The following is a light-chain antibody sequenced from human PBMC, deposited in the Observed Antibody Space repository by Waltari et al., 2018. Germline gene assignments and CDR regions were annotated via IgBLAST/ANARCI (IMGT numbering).Light chain of an antibody. CDR1: QDITTA. CDR2: DAS. J-gene: IGKJ3*01. Sequence: QLTQSPSSLSAPAGATVTITCRASQDITTALNGYQQEAGKPPKRLIFDASTRQSGVPSRFSGSGSGTDFTLTISSLQPEDFVTYCLQYRSHPFTFGPGTRLEIK. V-gene: IGKV1-13*02. CDR3: LQYRSHPFT.